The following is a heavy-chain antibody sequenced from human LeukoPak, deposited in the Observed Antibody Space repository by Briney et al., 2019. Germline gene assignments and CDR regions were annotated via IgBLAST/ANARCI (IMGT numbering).Heavy chain of an antibody. D-gene: IGHD2-2*02. J-gene: IGHJ3*01. V-gene: IGHV3-30-3*01. CDR3: ARDKDCSSTTCYNAFDL. Sequence: GRSLRLSCAGSGFTFNYYEMHWVRQAPGKGLEWVAVISNDGSSQYHADYVKGRFSVSRDNSKNTLYLQMNNLRADDTAVYYCARDKDCSSTTCYNAFDLWGQGTMVTVSS. CDR2: ISNDGSSQ. CDR1: GFTFNYYE.